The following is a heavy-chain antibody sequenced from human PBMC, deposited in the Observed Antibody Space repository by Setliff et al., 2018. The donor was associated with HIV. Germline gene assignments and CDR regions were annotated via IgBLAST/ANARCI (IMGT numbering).Heavy chain of an antibody. V-gene: IGHV4-38-2*02. CDR3: ARDQSDYNVLTGFGDFDY. Sequence: PSETLSLTCGVSGIPIDRVYSWAWIRQPPGKGLEWIGTISHRGSTHYNSPLQGRISISIDTSKNQFSLTLTSVTAADTAMDYCARDQSDYNVLTGFGDFDYWGHGTLVTVSS. CDR1: GIPIDRVYS. J-gene: IGHJ4*01. CDR2: ISHRGST. D-gene: IGHD3-9*01.